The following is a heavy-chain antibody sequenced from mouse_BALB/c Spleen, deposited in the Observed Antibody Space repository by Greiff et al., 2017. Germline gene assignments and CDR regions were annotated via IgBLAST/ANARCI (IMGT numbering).Heavy chain of an antibody. V-gene: IGHV6-6*02. CDR1: GFTFSNYW. Sequence: EVQLEESGGGLVQPGGSMKLSCVASGFTFSNYWMNWVRQSPEKGLEWVAEIRLRSINYATHYGESVKVTFTISRDASKSSVYLQMNNLRAEDTGIDYSTIPSYYRYDGCAMDYWGQGTSVTVSS. CDR3: TIPSYYRYDGCAMDY. D-gene: IGHD2-14*01. J-gene: IGHJ4*01. CDR2: IRLRSINYAT.